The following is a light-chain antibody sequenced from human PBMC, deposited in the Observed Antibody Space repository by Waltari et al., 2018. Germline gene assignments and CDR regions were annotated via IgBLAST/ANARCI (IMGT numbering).Light chain of an antibody. CDR2: DAS. CDR1: QSINSY. J-gene: IGKJ4*01. Sequence: EVVLTQSPATLSLSPGERATLSCRASQSINSYLGWYQQKPGQAPRLLISDASNRATGIPARFRGSGSGTDFTLTISSLESEDFAVYYCQQRSSWPTFGGGTKVEIK. CDR3: QQRSSWPT. V-gene: IGKV3-11*01.